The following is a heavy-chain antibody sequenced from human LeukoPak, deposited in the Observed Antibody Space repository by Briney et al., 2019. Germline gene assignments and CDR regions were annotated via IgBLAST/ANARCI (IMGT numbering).Heavy chain of an antibody. D-gene: IGHD2/OR15-2a*01. Sequence: PGRSLRLSCAASGFTFSSYGMHWVRQAPGKGLEWVANINEDGSEKNYVDSVKGRFTISRDNAKNSLYLQMNSLRAEDTAVYYCARGGGRHVEYWGQGNLVTVSS. CDR3: ARGGGRHVEY. V-gene: IGHV3-7*03. J-gene: IGHJ4*02. CDR2: INEDGSEK. CDR1: GFTFSSYG.